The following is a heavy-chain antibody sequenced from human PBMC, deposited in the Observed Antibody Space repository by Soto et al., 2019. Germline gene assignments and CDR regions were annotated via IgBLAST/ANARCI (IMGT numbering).Heavy chain of an antibody. CDR2: INHSGST. CDR1: GGSFSGYY. Sequence: SEALSLTCAVYGGSFSGYYWSWIRQPPGKGLEWIGEINHSGSTNYNPSLKSRVTISVDTSKNQFSLKLSSVTAADTAVYYCARLSSRMINAFDIWGQGAMVTVSS. CDR3: ARLSSRMINAFDI. J-gene: IGHJ3*02. V-gene: IGHV4-34*01. D-gene: IGHD3-16*01.